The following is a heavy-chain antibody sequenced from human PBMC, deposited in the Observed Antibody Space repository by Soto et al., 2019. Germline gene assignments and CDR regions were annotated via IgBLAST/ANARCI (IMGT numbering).Heavy chain of an antibody. CDR2: ISGSGGST. CDR1: GFTFSSYA. J-gene: IGHJ3*02. V-gene: IGHV3-23*01. Sequence: EVQLLDSWGGLVQPGGSLRLSCAASGFTFSSYAMSWVRQAPWKGLEWVSAISGSGGSTYYADSVKGRFTISRDNSKNPLYLQINSLRAEDTAGYYCAKDDRPTLGACDTWGQGTMVTVSS. CDR3: AKDDRPTLGACDT.